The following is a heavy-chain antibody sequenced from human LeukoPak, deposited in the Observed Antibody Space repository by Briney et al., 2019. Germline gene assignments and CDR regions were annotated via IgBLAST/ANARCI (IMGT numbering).Heavy chain of an antibody. V-gene: IGHV4-59*01. CDR1: GGSFSDYY. CDR2: IYYSGST. Sequence: SETLSLTCAVNGGSFSDYYWSWIRQPPGKGLEWIGYIYYSGSTNYNPSLKSRVTISVDTSKNQFSLKLSSVTAADTAVYYCATWGSSHRTDAFDIWGQGTMVTVSS. J-gene: IGHJ3*02. D-gene: IGHD3-16*01. CDR3: ATWGSSHRTDAFDI.